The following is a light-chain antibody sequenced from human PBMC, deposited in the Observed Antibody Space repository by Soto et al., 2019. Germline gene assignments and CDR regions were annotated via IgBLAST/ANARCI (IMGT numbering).Light chain of an antibody. CDR2: DVS. CDR3: AVWDVYVSGYG. V-gene: IGLV2-14*01. Sequence: QSVLTQPASVSGSPGQSITISCTGTSSDVGGYNYVSWYQQHPGKAPKLMIYDVSNRPSGVSNRFSGSKSGTSAALAISGLRSEDEADYYCAVWDVYVSGYGFGAGTKVTVL. CDR1: SSDVGGYNY. J-gene: IGLJ1*01.